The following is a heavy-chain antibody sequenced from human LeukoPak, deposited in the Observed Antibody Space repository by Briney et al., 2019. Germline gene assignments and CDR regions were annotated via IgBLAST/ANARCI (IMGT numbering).Heavy chain of an antibody. V-gene: IGHV1-69*04. Sequence: GASVKLSCKASGGTFSSYAISWVRQAPGQGLEWMGRIIPILGIANYAQKFQGRVTITADKSTSTAYMELSSLRSEDTAVYYCARLGYCSSTSCYGYYYYGMDVWGQGTTVTVSS. D-gene: IGHD2-2*01. CDR2: IIPILGIA. CDR3: ARLGYCSSTSCYGYYYYGMDV. J-gene: IGHJ6*02. CDR1: GGTFSSYA.